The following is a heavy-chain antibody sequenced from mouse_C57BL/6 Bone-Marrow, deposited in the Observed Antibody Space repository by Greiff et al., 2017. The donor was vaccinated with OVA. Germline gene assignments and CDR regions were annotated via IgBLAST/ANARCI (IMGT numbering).Heavy chain of an antibody. D-gene: IGHD1-1*01. J-gene: IGHJ1*03. CDR1: GYTFTDYY. CDR2: INPYNGGT. CDR3: ARSTTTVGADFDV. V-gene: IGHV1-19*01. Sequence: EVMLVESGPVLVKPGASVKMSCKASGYTFTDYYMNWVKQSHGKSLEWIGVINPYNGGTSYNQKFKGKATLTGDKSSSTAYMELNSLTSEDSAVYYCARSTTTVGADFDVWGTGTTVTVSS.